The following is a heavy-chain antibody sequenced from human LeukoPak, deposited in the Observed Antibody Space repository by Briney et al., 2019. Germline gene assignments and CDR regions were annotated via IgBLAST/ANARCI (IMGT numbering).Heavy chain of an antibody. CDR1: GLTFSSYA. J-gene: IGHJ4*02. CDR2: ISYDGSNK. Sequence: GGSLRLSCAASGLTFSSYAMHWVRQAPGKGLEWVAVISYDGSNKYYADSVKGRFTISRDNSKNTLYLQMNSLRAEDTAVYYCARARRVYSNYGIDYWGQGTLVTVSS. CDR3: ARARRVYSNYGIDY. D-gene: IGHD4-11*01. V-gene: IGHV3-30-3*01.